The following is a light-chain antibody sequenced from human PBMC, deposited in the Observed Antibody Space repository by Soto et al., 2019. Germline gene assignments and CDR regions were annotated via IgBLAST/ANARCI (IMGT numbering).Light chain of an antibody. CDR2: DVT. Sequence: QSALTQPASVSGSPGQSITISCTGTSSDVGGYNYVSWYQQHPGKAPKLMIYDVTNRPSGVSNRFAGSKSGNTASLTISGLQAEDEADYYCSSYTARSTPNVGFGGGTQLTVL. CDR3: SSYTARSTPNVG. J-gene: IGLJ2*01. CDR1: SSDVGGYNY. V-gene: IGLV2-14*01.